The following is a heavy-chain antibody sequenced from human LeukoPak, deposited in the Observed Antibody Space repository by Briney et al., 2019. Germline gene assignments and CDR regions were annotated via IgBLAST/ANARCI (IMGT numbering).Heavy chain of an antibody. CDR1: GFTFSSYA. Sequence: GGSLRLSCAASGFTFSSYAMSWVRQAPGKGLEWVSAISGSGGSTYYADSVKGRFTISRDNSKNTLYLQMNSLRAEDTAVYYCAKDRDNYYDSSGYPEGFFDYWGQGTLVTVSS. D-gene: IGHD3-22*01. J-gene: IGHJ4*02. V-gene: IGHV3-23*01. CDR2: ISGSGGST. CDR3: AKDRDNYYDSSGYPEGFFDY.